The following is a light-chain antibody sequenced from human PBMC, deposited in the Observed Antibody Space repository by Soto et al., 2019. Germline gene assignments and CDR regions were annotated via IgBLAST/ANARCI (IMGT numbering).Light chain of an antibody. CDR3: KSYDNTVSGHGV. CDR2: GNS. CDR1: SSNIGAGYN. Sequence: QPVLTQPPSVSGAPGQRVTIPCTGTSSNIGAGYNVHWYQQLPGTAPKLLIYGNSNRPSGVRDRFSGSKSGTSASLAITGLEAEDEADYYCKSYDNTVSGHGVFGGGTKVTVL. J-gene: IGLJ3*02. V-gene: IGLV1-40*01.